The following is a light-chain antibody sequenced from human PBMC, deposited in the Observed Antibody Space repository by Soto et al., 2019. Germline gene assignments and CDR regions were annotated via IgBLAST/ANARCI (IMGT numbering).Light chain of an antibody. V-gene: IGLV2-14*01. CDR2: DVS. CDR1: SSDVGGYNY. Sequence: QSVLTQPASVSWSPGQSITISCTGTSSDVGGYNYVSWYQQHPGKAPKLMIYDVSNRPSGVSNRFSGSKSGNTASLTISGLQAEDEADYYCSSYTSSFYVFGTGTKLTVL. CDR3: SSYTSSFYV. J-gene: IGLJ1*01.